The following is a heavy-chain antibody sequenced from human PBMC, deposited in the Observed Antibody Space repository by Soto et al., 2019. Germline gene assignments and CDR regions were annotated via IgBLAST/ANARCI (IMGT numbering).Heavy chain of an antibody. Sequence: ASVKVSCKASGYTFISYYMHWVRQAPGQGLEWMGIINPSGGSTSYVQKLQGRVTMTTDTSTSTAYMELRSLRSDDTAVYYCARLYCISTSCYLGMDVWGQGTTVTVSS. V-gene: IGHV1-46*01. CDR1: GYTFISYY. D-gene: IGHD2-2*01. J-gene: IGHJ6*02. CDR2: INPSGGST. CDR3: ARLYCISTSCYLGMDV.